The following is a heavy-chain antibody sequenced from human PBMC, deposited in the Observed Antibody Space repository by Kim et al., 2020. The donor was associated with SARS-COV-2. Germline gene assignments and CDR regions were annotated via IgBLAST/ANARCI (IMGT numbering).Heavy chain of an antibody. Sequence: SETLSLTCTVSGGSISSYYWSWIRQPPGKGLEWIGYIYYSGSTNYNPSLKSRVTISVDTSKNQFSLKLSSVTAADTAVYYCATKRVGATTPFDYWGQGTLVTVSS. CDR1: GGSISSYY. J-gene: IGHJ4*02. D-gene: IGHD1-26*01. V-gene: IGHV4-59*08. CDR3: ATKRVGATTPFDY. CDR2: IYYSGST.